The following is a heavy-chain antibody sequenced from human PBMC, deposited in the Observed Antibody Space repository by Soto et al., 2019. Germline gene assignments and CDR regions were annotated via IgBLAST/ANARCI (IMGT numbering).Heavy chain of an antibody. D-gene: IGHD2-15*01. J-gene: IGHJ4*02. CDR2: INHSGST. CDR1: GGSFSGYY. Sequence: QVQLQQWGAGLLKPSETLSLTCAVYGGSFSGYYWSWIRQPPGKGLEWIGEINHSGSTNYNPSLKSRVTISVDASKNQFSLKLSSVTAADTAVYYCARGVYCSGGSCYPTYYFDYWGQGTLVTVSS. V-gene: IGHV4-34*01. CDR3: ARGVYCSGGSCYPTYYFDY.